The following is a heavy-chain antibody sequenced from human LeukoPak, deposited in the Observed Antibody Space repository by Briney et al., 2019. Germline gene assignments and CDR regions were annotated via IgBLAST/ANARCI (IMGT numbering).Heavy chain of an antibody. J-gene: IGHJ4*02. CDR3: AGFKNDILTGHRLYYFDY. CDR1: GGSFSGYY. V-gene: IGHV4-34*01. Sequence: PSETLSLTCAVYGGSFSGYYWSWIRQPPGKGLEWIGEINHSGSTNYNPSLKSRVTISVDTSKNQFSLKLSSVTAADTAVYYCAGFKNDILTGHRLYYFDYWGQGTLVTVSS. CDR2: INHSGST. D-gene: IGHD3-9*01.